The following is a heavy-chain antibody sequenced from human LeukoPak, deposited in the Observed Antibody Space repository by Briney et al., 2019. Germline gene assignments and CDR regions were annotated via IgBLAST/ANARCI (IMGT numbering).Heavy chain of an antibody. V-gene: IGHV4-38-2*02. CDR1: GYSISSAYY. Sequence: SETLSLTCTVSGYSISSAYYWGWIRQPPGKGLEWIGSLYQSGSTYYNPSLRSRVTMSVDTSNNQFSLKLNSVAAADTAVYYCAKGTIAARLSNWGQGTLVTVSS. D-gene: IGHD6-6*01. CDR2: LYQSGST. J-gene: IGHJ4*02. CDR3: AKGTIAARLSN.